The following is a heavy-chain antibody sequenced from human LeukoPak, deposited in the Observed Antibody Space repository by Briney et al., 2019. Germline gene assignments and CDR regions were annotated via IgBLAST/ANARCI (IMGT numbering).Heavy chain of an antibody. V-gene: IGHV1-2*02. Sequence: ASVKVSCKASGYIFTGYYMHWVRQAPGQGLEWMGWINPNRGGTNYAQKFQGRVTMTRDTSISTAYMELSRLRSDDTAVYYCAKDGVDHSSGWFWYFDYWGQGTLVTVSS. CDR1: GYIFTGYY. CDR2: INPNRGGT. J-gene: IGHJ4*02. CDR3: AKDGVDHSSGWFWYFDY. D-gene: IGHD6-19*01.